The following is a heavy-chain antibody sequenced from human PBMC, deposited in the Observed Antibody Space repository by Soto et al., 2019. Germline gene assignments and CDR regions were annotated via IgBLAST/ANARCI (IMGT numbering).Heavy chain of an antibody. CDR1: GGSISSSNW. V-gene: IGHV4-4*02. CDR3: VRDAKVLLLPLAGSMWLAP. D-gene: IGHD1-26*01. J-gene: IGHJ5*02. CDR2: IYHSGST. Sequence: PSETLSLTCAVSGGSISSSNWWNWVRQPPGKGLEGIGEIYHSGSTNYNPSLKSRDTISVDKYKKQVCLKPSSVTAADTAVYYCVRDAKVLLLPLAGSMWLAPLGQGTPVTV.